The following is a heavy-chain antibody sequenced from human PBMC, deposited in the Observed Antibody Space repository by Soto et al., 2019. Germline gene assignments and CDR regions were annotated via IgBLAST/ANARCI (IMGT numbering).Heavy chain of an antibody. V-gene: IGHV4-34*01. CDR2: INHSGST. CDR1: GGSFSGYY. J-gene: IGHJ4*02. Sequence: QVQLQQWGAGLLKPSETLSLTCAVYGGSFSGYYWSWIRQPPGKGLEWIGEINHSGSTNYNPSLKSRVTISVDMSKNQFSLKLSSVTAADTAVYYCARGRTFDYWGQGTLVTVSS. CDR3: ARGRTFDY. D-gene: IGHD2-8*01.